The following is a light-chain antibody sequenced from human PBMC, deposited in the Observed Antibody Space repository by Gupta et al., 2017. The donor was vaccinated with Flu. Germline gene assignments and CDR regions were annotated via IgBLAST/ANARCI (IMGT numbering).Light chain of an antibody. V-gene: IGKV3-15*01. Sequence: EIVMTPSPATLSVSPGERATLSCRASQSVSSNLARYQQKPGQAPRLLINCASTRAASSPARFFSSGAGTEYTLTISSLQSEDVAVDYCQQYNNKSPHTFGQGTKLEIK. CDR2: CAS. CDR1: QSVSSN. J-gene: IGKJ2*01. CDR3: QQYNNKSPHT.